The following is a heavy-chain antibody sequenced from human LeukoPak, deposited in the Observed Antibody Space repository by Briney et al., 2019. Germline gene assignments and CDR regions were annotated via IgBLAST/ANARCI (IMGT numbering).Heavy chain of an antibody. D-gene: IGHD3-16*01. CDR1: GFTFRNYG. CDR3: ARDGGRYSFDY. J-gene: IGHJ4*02. V-gene: IGHV3-33*01. CDR2: LWYDGRNK. Sequence: GGSLRLSCAPSGFTFRNYGMHWVRQAPGKGLEWVSGLWYDGRNKAYADSVKGRFTISRDNSENMLYLQMNSLRDEGTAIYYCARDGGRYSFDYWGQGTLVTVSS.